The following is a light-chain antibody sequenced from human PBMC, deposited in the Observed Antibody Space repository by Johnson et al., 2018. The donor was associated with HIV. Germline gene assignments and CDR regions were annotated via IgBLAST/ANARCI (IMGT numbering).Light chain of an antibody. V-gene: IGLV1-51*02. CDR2: ENN. J-gene: IGLJ1*01. CDR1: SSNIGNNY. Sequence: QSVLTQPPSVSAAPGQKVTISCSGSSSNIGNNYVSWYQQLPGTAPKLLIHENNKRPSGIPDRFSGSKSGTSATMGITGLLTGDEADYYCGTWDSSLSAGGVFGTGTKVTVL. CDR3: GTWDSSLSAGGV.